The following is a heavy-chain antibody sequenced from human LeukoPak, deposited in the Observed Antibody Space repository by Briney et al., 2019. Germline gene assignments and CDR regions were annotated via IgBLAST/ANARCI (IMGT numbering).Heavy chain of an antibody. D-gene: IGHD4-17*01. J-gene: IGHJ6*02. CDR2: ITSSSSYI. V-gene: IGHV3-21*01. CDR1: AFTFSTYS. CDR3: ARGTTDYIGMDV. Sequence: GGSLRLSCTASAFTFSTYSMNWVRQAPGKGLEWVSSITSSSSYIYYADSVKGRFTISRDNAQNSLYLQMNSLRADDAAVFYCARGTTDYIGMDVWGQGTTVTVSS.